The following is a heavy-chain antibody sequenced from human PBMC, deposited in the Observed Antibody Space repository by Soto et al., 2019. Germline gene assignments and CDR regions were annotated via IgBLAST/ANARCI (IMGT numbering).Heavy chain of an antibody. CDR3: ARNRLRQYYYGMDV. J-gene: IGHJ6*02. D-gene: IGHD3-10*01. CDR1: GYRFANYW. Sequence: GESLKISCQGSGYRFANYWIAWVRQVPGKGLEWVGVIYPGDSDTRYSPSFRGQVTISADKSISHVYLQWSSLKASDTAMYYCARNRLRQYYYGMDVWGQGTTVTVSS. V-gene: IGHV5-51*01. CDR2: IYPGDSDT.